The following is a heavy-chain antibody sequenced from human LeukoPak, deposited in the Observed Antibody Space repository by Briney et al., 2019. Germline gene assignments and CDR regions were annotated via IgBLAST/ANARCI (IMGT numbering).Heavy chain of an antibody. CDR2: MNPNSGNT. D-gene: IGHD6-19*01. CDR3: TRGSSGRRDY. V-gene: IGHV1-8*01. J-gene: IGHJ4*02. Sequence: ASVKVSCKASGYTLTLVDINGVGKATGQGLEWMGWMNPNSGNTGYGPSFQGRITMTRDISIGTAYMELSNLTSEDTAIYYCTRGSSGRRDYWGQGTLVTVSA. CDR1: GYTLTLVD.